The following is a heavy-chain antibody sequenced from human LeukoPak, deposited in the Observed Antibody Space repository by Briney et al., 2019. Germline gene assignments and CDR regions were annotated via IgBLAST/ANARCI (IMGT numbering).Heavy chain of an antibody. J-gene: IGHJ5*02. D-gene: IGHD3-10*01. CDR2: INPNTGGT. CDR3: ARGRSRGSGQFDP. Sequence: ASVKVSCKASGYTFTAFYIHWVRQDPGQGLEWMAWINPNTGGTNYAQVFQGRVTLTRDTSISTVYMEVTRLKFDDTAIYYCARGRSRGSGQFDPWGQGTLVIVSS. CDR1: GYTFTAFY. V-gene: IGHV1-2*02.